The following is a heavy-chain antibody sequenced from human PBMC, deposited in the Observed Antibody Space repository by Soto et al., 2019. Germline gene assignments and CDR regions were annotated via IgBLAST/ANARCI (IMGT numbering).Heavy chain of an antibody. J-gene: IGHJ3*02. CDR3: ARDLCSGGSCYPPTPRDAFDI. D-gene: IGHD2-15*01. V-gene: IGHV1-2*04. CDR2: INPNSGGT. Sequence: QVQLVQSGAEVKKPGASVKVSCKASGYTFTGYYMHWVRQAPGQGLEWMGWINPNSGGTNYAQKFQGWVTMTRDTSISTAYMELSRLRSDDTAVYYCARDLCSGGSCYPPTPRDAFDIWGQGTMVTVSS. CDR1: GYTFTGYY.